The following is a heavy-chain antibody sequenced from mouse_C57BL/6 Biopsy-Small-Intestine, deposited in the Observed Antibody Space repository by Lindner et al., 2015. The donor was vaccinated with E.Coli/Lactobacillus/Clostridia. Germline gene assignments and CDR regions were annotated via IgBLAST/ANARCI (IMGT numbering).Heavy chain of an antibody. CDR2: INPTSGDT. J-gene: IGHJ1*03. Sequence: SVKVSCKASGYIFTDYYMHWVRQAPGQGLEWMGWINPTSGDTNYAQKFQGRVTMTTDTSIRTAYMELSRLRSDDTAVYFCAKDSGSFLDYFMDVWGKGTTVTVSS. CDR3: AKDSGSFLDYFMDV. CDR1: GYIFTDYY. D-gene: IGHD1-3*01. V-gene: IGHV1-84*02.